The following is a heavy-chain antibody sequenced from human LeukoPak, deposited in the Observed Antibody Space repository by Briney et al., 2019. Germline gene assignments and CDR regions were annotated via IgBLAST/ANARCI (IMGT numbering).Heavy chain of an antibody. CDR1: GYTFTGYY. D-gene: IGHD2-2*01. V-gene: IGHV1-2*02. CDR2: INPNSGAT. Sequence: ASVKVSCKASGYTFTGYYIHWVRQAPGQGLEWMGWINPNSGATSYAQKFQGRVTKTRDTSISTAHMELSRLRSDDTAIFYCARDDAISPSNAFDIWGQGTMVTVSS. J-gene: IGHJ3*02. CDR3: ARDDAISPSNAFDI.